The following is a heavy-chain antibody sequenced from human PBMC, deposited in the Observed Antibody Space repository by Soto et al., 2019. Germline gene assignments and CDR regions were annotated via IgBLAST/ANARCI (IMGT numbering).Heavy chain of an antibody. CDR2: VYWDDDN. CDR1: GFSLNTREVG. CDR3: AHCRGGVASF. J-gene: IGHJ4*02. V-gene: IGHV2-5*02. D-gene: IGHD3-16*01. Sequence: QITLNESGPALVKPTQTLTLTCTFSGFSLNTREVGVGWIRQPPGKALEWLGVVYWDDDNTYSPSLKSRLTITKDTPKNQVVLRMTKMDPVDTATYYCAHCRGGVASFWGQGTLVTVSS.